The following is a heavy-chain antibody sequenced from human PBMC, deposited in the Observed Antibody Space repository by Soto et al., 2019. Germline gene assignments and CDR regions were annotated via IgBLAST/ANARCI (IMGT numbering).Heavy chain of an antibody. V-gene: IGHV4-4*02. J-gene: IGHJ4*02. D-gene: IGHD6-19*01. Sequence: SETLSLTCAVSGGSISSSNWWSWVRQPPGKGLEWIGEIYHSGSTNYNPYLKSRVTISVDKSKNQFYLKLNSVTAADTAVYYCARETSGWSGGIDYWGQGTLVT. CDR3: ARETSGWSGGIDY. CDR1: GGSISSSNW. CDR2: IYHSGST.